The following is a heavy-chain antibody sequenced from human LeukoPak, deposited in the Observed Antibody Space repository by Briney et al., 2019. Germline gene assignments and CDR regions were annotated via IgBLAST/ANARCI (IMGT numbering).Heavy chain of an antibody. CDR3: GRDVGRVNWFDH. J-gene: IGHJ5*02. V-gene: IGHV4-59*01. Sequence: PSETLSLTCTVSGGSISSYYWSWIRHPPGKGLEWIGYIYHNGSTYYNPALKSGVTISVDTSKNQFSLKLRSVTAAGTAVYYCGRDVGRVNWFDHWGRGNLVTVSS. CDR2: IYHNGST. CDR1: GGSISSYY.